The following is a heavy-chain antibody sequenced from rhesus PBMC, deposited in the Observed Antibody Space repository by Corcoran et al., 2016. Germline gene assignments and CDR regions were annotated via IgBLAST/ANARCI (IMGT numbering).Heavy chain of an antibody. CDR3: ARYSNYVY. Sequence: QVQLQESGPGLVKPSETLSLTCAVSGGSISRSYYYWRWIRPAPGKGLEWIGYISYSGSTSYNPSLKSRVTISRDTSKNQFSLKLSSVTAADTAVYYCARYSNYVYWGQGVLVTVSS. J-gene: IGHJ4*01. V-gene: IGHV4-122*02. CDR2: ISYSGST. CDR1: GGSISRSYYY. D-gene: IGHD4-23*01.